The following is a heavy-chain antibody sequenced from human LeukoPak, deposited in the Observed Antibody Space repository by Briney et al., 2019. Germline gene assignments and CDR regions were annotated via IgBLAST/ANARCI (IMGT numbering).Heavy chain of an antibody. CDR1: GFTFSNAW. J-gene: IGHJ6*03. CDR3: STYGYSYGLDYYYYMDV. CDR2: IKRKSDGGTT. Sequence: GGSLRLSCAASGFTFSNAWMSWVRQAPGKGLEWVGRIKRKSDGGTTDYAAPVKGRFTISRDDSKNTLYLQMNSLKTEDTAVYYCSTYGYSYGLDYYYYMDVWGKGTTVTVSS. D-gene: IGHD5-18*01. V-gene: IGHV3-15*01.